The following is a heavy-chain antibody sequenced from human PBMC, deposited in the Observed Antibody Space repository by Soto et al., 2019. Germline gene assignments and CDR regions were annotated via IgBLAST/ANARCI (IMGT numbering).Heavy chain of an antibody. CDR2: ISYDGSNK. J-gene: IGHJ6*02. Sequence: GGSLRLSCAASGFTFSSYAMHWVRQAPGKGLEWVAVISYDGSNKYYADSVKGRFTISRDNSKNTLYLQMNSLRAEDTAVYYCARVPARGIVLVPVAMNYYYGMDVWGQGTMVTVSS. D-gene: IGHD2-2*01. CDR1: GFTFSSYA. CDR3: ARVPARGIVLVPVAMNYYYGMDV. V-gene: IGHV3-30-3*01.